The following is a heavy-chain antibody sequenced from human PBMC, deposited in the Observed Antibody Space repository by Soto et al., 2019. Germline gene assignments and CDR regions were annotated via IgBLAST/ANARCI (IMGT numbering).Heavy chain of an antibody. J-gene: IGHJ3*02. V-gene: IGHV4-28*01. CDR2: IYYSGST. D-gene: IGHD4-17*01. CDR1: GYSISSSNW. CDR3: ASQTGANDAFDT. Sequence: SETLSLTCAVSGYSISSSNWWGWIRQPPGKGLEWIGYIYYSGSTYYNPSLKSRVTMSVDTSKNQFSLKLSSVTAVDTAVYYCASQTGANDAFDTWGQGTMVTVSS.